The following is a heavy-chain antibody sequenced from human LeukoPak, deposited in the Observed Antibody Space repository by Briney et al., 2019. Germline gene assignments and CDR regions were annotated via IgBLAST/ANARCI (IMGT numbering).Heavy chain of an antibody. V-gene: IGHV3-23*01. Sequence: PAGTLRLSCAASGFTFSSYAMSWVRQAPGKGLEWVGAISGSGGSTYYADSVKGRFTISRDNSKNMPFLQMNSLRAEDTAGYYCAKDGLLWFGELLSTHFDYWGKGTLVTVAS. CDR2: ISGSGGST. CDR3: AKDGLLWFGELLSTHFDY. CDR1: GFTFSSYA. J-gene: IGHJ4*02. D-gene: IGHD3-10*01.